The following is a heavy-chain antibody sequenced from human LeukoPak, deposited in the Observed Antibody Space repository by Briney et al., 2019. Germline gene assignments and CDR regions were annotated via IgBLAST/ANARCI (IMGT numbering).Heavy chain of an antibody. CDR2: IYYSGST. CDR1: GGSISSGGYY. CDR3: ARVSSSYGMDV. D-gene: IGHD2-2*01. V-gene: IGHV4-31*03. Sequence: SETLSLTCTVSGGSISSGGYYWSWIRQHPGKGLEWIGYIYYSGSTYYNPSLESRVTISVETSKNQFSLKLSSVTAADTAVYYCARVSSSYGMDVWGQGTTVTVSS. J-gene: IGHJ6*02.